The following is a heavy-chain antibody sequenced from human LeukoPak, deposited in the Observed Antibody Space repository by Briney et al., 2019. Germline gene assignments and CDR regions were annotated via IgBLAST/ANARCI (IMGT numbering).Heavy chain of an antibody. D-gene: IGHD6-13*01. J-gene: IGHJ4*02. CDR2: ISGSGGST. V-gene: IGHV3-23*01. CDR1: GGSISSYY. Sequence: PSETLSLTCTVSGGSISSYYWSWIRQPPGKGLEWVSAISGSGGSTYYADSVKGRFTIPRDNSKNTLYLQMNSLRAEDTAVYYCAKDPGVLAAAGAFDYWGQGTLVTVSS. CDR3: AKDPGVLAAAGAFDY.